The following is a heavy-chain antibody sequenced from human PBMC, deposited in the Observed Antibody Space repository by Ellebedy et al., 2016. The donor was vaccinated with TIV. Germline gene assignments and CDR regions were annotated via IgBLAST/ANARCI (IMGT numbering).Heavy chain of an antibody. Sequence: MPGGSLRLSCAVYGGSFSGYYWSWIRQPPGKGLEWIGEINHSGSTNYNPSLKSRVTISVDTSKNQFSLKLSSVTAADTAVYYCARAVVRGRDYWGQGTLVTVSS. D-gene: IGHD3-10*01. V-gene: IGHV4-34*01. CDR2: INHSGST. CDR1: GGSFSGYY. CDR3: ARAVVRGRDY. J-gene: IGHJ4*02.